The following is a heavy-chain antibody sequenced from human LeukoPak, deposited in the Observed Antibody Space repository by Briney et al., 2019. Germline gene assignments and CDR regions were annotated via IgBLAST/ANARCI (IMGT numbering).Heavy chain of an antibody. CDR2: ISSSSSYI. Sequence: PGGSLRLSCAASRFTFSSYSMNWVRQAPGKGLEWVSSISSSSSYIYYADSVKGRFTISRDNAKNSLYLQMNSLRAEDTAVYYCARDPGPSGSYPSYYYYYMDVWGKGTTVTVSS. CDR1: RFTFSSYS. CDR3: ARDPGPSGSYPSYYYYYMDV. V-gene: IGHV3-21*01. D-gene: IGHD1-26*01. J-gene: IGHJ6*03.